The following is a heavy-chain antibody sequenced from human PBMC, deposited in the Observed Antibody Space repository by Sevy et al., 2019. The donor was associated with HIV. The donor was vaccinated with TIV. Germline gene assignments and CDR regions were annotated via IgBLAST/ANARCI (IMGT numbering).Heavy chain of an antibody. V-gene: IGHV4-59*01. CDR3: ARRHYYDSSGYYYPYAFDI. D-gene: IGHD3-22*01. CDR2: IYYSGST. CDR1: GGSISSYY. Sequence: SETLSLTCTVSGGSISSYYWSWIRQPPGKGLEWIGYIYYSGSTNYNPSLKSRVTISVDTSKNQFSLKLSSVTAADTAVYYCARRHYYDSSGYYYPYAFDIWGQGTMVTVSS. J-gene: IGHJ3*02.